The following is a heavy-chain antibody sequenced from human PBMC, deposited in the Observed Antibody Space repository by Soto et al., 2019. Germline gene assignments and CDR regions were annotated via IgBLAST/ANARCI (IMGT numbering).Heavy chain of an antibody. CDR2: IQYSGRT. CDR3: ARESVRVAAVGLDY. CDR1: GDSISSYY. J-gene: IGHJ4*02. V-gene: IGHV4-59*01. D-gene: IGHD6-13*01. Sequence: SETLSLTCTVSGDSISSYYWNWIRQPPGKGLEWIGYIQYSGRTSYNPSLDSRVTISVDRSKNQFSLKLSSVTAADTAVYYCARESVRVAAVGLDYWGQGTLVTVSS.